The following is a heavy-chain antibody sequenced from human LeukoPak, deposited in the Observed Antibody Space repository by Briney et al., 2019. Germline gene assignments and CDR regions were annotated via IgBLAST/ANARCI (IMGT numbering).Heavy chain of an antibody. J-gene: IGHJ3*02. CDR2: IYHSGST. V-gene: IGHV4-4*02. D-gene: IGHD3-10*01. Sequence: SETLSLTRAVSGGSISSSNWWSWVRQPPGKGLEWIGEIYHSGSTNYNPSLKSRVTISVDKSKNQFSLKLSSVTAADTAVYYCARDLLLWFGELLTHAFDIWGQGTMVTVSS. CDR1: GGSISSSNW. CDR3: ARDLLLWFGELLTHAFDI.